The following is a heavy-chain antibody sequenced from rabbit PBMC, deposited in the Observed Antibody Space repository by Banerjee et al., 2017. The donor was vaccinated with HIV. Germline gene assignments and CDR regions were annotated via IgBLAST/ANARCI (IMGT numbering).Heavy chain of an antibody. CDR2: IYAGSSGST. J-gene: IGHJ4*01. CDR3: ARDYPGYADYGYFLNL. V-gene: IGHV1S40*01. D-gene: IGHD7-1*01. CDR1: GFSFSSSGY. Sequence: QSLEESGGDLVKPGASLTLTCTASGFSFSSSGYMCWVRQAPGKGLECIACIYAGSSGSTYYASWAKGRFTISKTSSTTVTLQMTSLTAADTATYFCARDYPGYADYGYFLNLWGPGTLVTVS.